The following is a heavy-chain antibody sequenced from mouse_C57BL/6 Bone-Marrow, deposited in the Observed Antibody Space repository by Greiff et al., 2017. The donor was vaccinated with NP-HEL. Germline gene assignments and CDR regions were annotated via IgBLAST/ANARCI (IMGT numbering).Heavy chain of an antibody. CDR2: ISSGGSYT. Sequence: VQVVESGGDLVKPGGSLKLSCAASGFTFSSYGMSWVRQTPDKRLEWVATISSGGSYTYYPDSVKGRFTISRDNAKNTLYLQMSSLKSEDTAMYYCARPKMDYWGQGTSVTVSS. J-gene: IGHJ4*01. CDR3: ARPKMDY. V-gene: IGHV5-6*01. CDR1: GFTFSSYG.